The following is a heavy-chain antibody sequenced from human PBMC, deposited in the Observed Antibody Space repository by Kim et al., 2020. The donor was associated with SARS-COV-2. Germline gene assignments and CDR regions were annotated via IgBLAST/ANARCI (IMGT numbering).Heavy chain of an antibody. CDR2: IKYDGSDF. V-gene: IGHV3-7*01. J-gene: IGHJ6*03. CDR3: SRIKREVLRRNDYYFMDV. Sequence: GGSLRLSCAASGFSIRSHWMTWVRRAPGKGLEWVANIKYDGSDFYYVGSVKGRFTISRDNVDNSLYLQMNSLRAEDTAVYYCSRIKREVLRRNDYYFMDVGGRGPAVTVSS. CDR1: GFSIRSHW.